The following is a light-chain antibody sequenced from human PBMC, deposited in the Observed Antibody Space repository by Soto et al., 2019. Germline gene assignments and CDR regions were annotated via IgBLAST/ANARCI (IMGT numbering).Light chain of an antibody. CDR3: QVWDRSSDLVV. CDR1: NIGTKC. V-gene: IGLV3-21*04. CDR2: YAS. J-gene: IGLJ2*01. Sequence: SYELTQAPSVSVAPGETARITCGGDNIGTKCVHWYQQQPGQAPVMFIFYASDRASGIHERFSGYNSGNTATLTISRVEAGAEADYYCQVWDRSSDLVVFGGGTKLTVL.